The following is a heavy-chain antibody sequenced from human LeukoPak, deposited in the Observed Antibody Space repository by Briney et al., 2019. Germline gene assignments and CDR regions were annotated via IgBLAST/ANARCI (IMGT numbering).Heavy chain of an antibody. CDR2: IIPIFGTA. D-gene: IGHD5-24*01. Sequence: ASVKVSCKASGGTLSSYGISWVRQAPGQGLEWMGGIIPIFGTANYAQKFQGRVTITADTSTSTAYMELSSLRSEDTAVYYCAKTPVGMVTLDYWGQGTLVTVSS. J-gene: IGHJ4*02. CDR3: AKTPVGMVTLDY. V-gene: IGHV1-69*06. CDR1: GGTLSSYG.